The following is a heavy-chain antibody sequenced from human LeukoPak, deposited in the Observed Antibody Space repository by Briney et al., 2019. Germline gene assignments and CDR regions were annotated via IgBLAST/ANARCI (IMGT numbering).Heavy chain of an antibody. V-gene: IGHV3-23*01. D-gene: IGHD3-22*01. CDR3: AKDRDYYDSSGQAFDI. J-gene: IGHJ3*02. Sequence: GGSLRLSCAASGFTFSSYAMSLVRQAPGKGLEWVSAMSGSGGSTYYADSVKGRFTISRDNSKNTLYLQMNSLRAEDTAVYYCAKDRDYYDSSGQAFDIWGQGTMVTVSS. CDR2: MSGSGGST. CDR1: GFTFSSYA.